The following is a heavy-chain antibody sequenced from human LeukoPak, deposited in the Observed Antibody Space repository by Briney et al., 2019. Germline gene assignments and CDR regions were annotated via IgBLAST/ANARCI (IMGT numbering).Heavy chain of an antibody. CDR1: GFTFSSYG. CDR2: IRYDGSNK. V-gene: IGHV3-30*02. J-gene: IGHJ4*02. Sequence: GGSLRLSCAASGFTFSSYGMHWVRQAPGKGLEWVAFIRYDGSNKYYADSVKDRFTISRDNSKNTLYLQMNSLRAEDTAVYYCAKDAHYCSSTSCYPQRGYYFDYWGQGTLVTVSS. D-gene: IGHD2-2*01. CDR3: AKDAHYCSSTSCYPQRGYYFDY.